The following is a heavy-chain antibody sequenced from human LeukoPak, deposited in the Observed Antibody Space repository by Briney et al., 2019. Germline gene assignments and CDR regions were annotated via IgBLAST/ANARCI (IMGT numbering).Heavy chain of an antibody. CDR2: IKQDGSEK. CDR1: GFTFSTYW. J-gene: IGHJ4*02. Sequence: AGGSLRLSCAASGFTFSTYWMSWVRQAPGKGLEWVANIKQDGSEKNYVASVKGRFTISRDNAKNSLYLQMNSLRVEDTAMYYCARDQSEYNWNDSGQGTLVTVSS. V-gene: IGHV3-7*01. D-gene: IGHD1-20*01. CDR3: ARDQSEYNWND.